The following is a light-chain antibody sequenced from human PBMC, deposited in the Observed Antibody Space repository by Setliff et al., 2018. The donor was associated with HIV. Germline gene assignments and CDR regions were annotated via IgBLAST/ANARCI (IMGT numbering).Light chain of an antibody. Sequence: QSALTQPASVSGSPGQSITVSCTGTSSDIGAYNYVSWYQQHPGKAPKLIIYEVTTRPSGISNRFSGSKSGNTASLTISGLQAEDEADYYCSSYTTSSTLDYVFGTGTKVTVL. CDR2: EVT. J-gene: IGLJ1*01. CDR1: SSDIGAYNY. CDR3: SSYTTSSTLDYV. V-gene: IGLV2-14*01.